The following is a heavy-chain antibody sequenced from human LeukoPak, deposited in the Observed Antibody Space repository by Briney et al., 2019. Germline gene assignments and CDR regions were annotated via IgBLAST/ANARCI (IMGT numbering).Heavy chain of an antibody. D-gene: IGHD3-3*01. CDR3: ARDLSPTILGFYYGMDV. Sequence: GGSLRLSCAASGFTFSSYWMHWVRQAPGKGLVWVSRINSDGSSTSYADSVKGRFTISRDNAKNTLYLQMNSLRAEDTAVYYCARDLSPTILGFYYGMDVWGQGTTVTVSS. V-gene: IGHV3-74*01. J-gene: IGHJ6*02. CDR1: GFTFSSYW. CDR2: INSDGSST.